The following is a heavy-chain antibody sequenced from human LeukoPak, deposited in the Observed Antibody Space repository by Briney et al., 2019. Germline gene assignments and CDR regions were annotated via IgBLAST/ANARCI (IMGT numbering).Heavy chain of an antibody. J-gene: IGHJ4*02. Sequence: GASVKVSCKASGYTFTSYYMHWVRQAPGQGLEWMGWISTHNVNTNYAQKFQGRVTMTTDASTSTAYMELRSLRSDDTAEYYCARDLFPSFYYDSRGPIGYWGQGALVIVSS. CDR2: ISTHNVNT. CDR1: GYTFTSYY. D-gene: IGHD3-22*01. CDR3: ARDLFPSFYYDSRGPIGY. V-gene: IGHV1-18*04.